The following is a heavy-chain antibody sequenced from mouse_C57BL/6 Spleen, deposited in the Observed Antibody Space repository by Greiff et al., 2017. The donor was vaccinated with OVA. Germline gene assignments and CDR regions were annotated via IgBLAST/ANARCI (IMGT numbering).Heavy chain of an antibody. CDR3: ARHATYYYGSSYDYFDY. CDR2: FYPGSGSI. Sequence: VNVVESGAELVKPGASVKLSCKASGYTFTEYTIHWVKQRSGQGLEWIGWFYPGSGSIKYNEKFKDKATLTADKSSSTVYMELSRLTSEDSAVYFCARHATYYYGSSYDYFDYWGQGTTLTVSS. D-gene: IGHD1-1*01. V-gene: IGHV1-62-2*01. CDR1: GYTFTEYT. J-gene: IGHJ2*01.